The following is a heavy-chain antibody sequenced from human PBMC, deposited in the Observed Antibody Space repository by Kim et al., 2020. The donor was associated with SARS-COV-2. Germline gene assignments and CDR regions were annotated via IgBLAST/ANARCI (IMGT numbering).Heavy chain of an antibody. D-gene: IGHD3-22*01. CDR3: ARDRRGYDPNFFDP. CDR2: IVPEFNMP. V-gene: IGHV1-69*13. J-gene: IGHJ5*02. Sequence: SVKVSCKASGDTFKIYAFAWVRLAPGQGLELIGDIVPEFNMPNYAPQFQGRVTISADESTTTVYLEMRDLKSNDTATYFCARDRRGYDPNFFDPWGPGSLVTVSS. CDR1: GDTFKIYA.